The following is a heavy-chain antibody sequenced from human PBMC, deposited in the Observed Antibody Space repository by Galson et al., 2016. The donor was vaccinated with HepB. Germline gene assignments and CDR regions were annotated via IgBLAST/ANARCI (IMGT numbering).Heavy chain of an antibody. D-gene: IGHD3-10*01. CDR3: VGWFGDLNT. J-gene: IGHJ4*02. CDR1: EFTFSNGW. CDR2: INQDGSDI. Sequence: SLRLSCADSEFTFSNGWMSWVRQAPGKGLEWVAHINQDGSDIYYVGPVKGRFTISRDNAKKSLYLQLNRLRVDDTALYYCVGWFGDLNTWGKGTLVTVSS. V-gene: IGHV3-7*03.